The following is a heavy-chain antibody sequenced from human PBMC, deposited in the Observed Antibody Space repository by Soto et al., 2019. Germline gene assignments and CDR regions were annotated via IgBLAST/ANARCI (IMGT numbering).Heavy chain of an antibody. J-gene: IGHJ4*02. D-gene: IGHD2-15*01. Sequence: GGSLRLSCAASGFTFSSYGMHWVRQAPGKGLEWVAVISYDGSNKYYADSVKGRFTISRDNSKNTLYLQMSSLRAEDTAVYYCAKARTKYCSGGSCYSDYWGQGTLVTVSS. V-gene: IGHV3-30*18. CDR2: ISYDGSNK. CDR1: GFTFSSYG. CDR3: AKARTKYCSGGSCYSDY.